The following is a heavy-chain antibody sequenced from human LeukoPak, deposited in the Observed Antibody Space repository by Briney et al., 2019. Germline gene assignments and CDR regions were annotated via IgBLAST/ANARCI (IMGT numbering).Heavy chain of an antibody. J-gene: IGHJ3*02. CDR1: GGSISSSNYY. Sequence: PSETLSLTCTVSGGSISSSNYYWGWNRQPPGKGLEWIGSIYYSGSTYYNPSLKSRVTISIDTSKNQFSLKLSSVTAADTAVYYCASSLMVYAQRAFDIWGQGTMVTVSS. CDR2: IYYSGST. V-gene: IGHV4-39*07. D-gene: IGHD2-8*01. CDR3: ASSLMVYAQRAFDI.